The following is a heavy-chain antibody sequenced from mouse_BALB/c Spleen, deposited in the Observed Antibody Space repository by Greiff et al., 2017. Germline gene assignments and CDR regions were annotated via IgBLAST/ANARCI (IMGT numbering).Heavy chain of an antibody. V-gene: IGHV5-4*02. Sequence: EVQRVESGGGLVKPGGSLKLSCAASGFTFSDCYMYWVRQTPEKRLEWVATISDGGSYTYYPDSVKGRFTISRDNAKNNLYLQMSSLKSEDTAMYYCARGPNGYYYWGQGTLVTVSA. J-gene: IGHJ3*01. CDR1: GFTFSDCY. CDR3: ARGPNGYYY. D-gene: IGHD2-3*01. CDR2: ISDGGSYT.